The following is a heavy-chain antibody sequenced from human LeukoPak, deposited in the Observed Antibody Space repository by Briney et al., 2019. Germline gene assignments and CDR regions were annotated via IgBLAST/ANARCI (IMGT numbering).Heavy chain of an antibody. CDR3: ARVIAAAGTWFDP. D-gene: IGHD6-13*01. V-gene: IGHV4-59*01. CDR1: GGSISSYY. CDR2: IYYSGST. Sequence: SETLSLTCTVSGGSISSYYWSWIRQPPGKGLEWIGSIYYSGSTYYNPSLKSRVTISVDTSKNQFSLKLSSVTAADTAVYYCARVIAAAGTWFDPWAREPWSPSPQ. J-gene: IGHJ5*02.